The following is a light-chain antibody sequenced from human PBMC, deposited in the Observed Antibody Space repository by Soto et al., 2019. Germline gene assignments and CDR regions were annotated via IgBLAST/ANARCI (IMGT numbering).Light chain of an antibody. CDR1: QSVSSY. J-gene: IGKJ4*01. CDR2: DAS. V-gene: IGKV3-11*01. Sequence: EIVSTQSPATLCLSPGERATLSCRASQSVSSYLAWYQQKPGQAPRLLIYDASNRATGIPPRFSGSGSGTDFTLTISSLEPEDFAVYYCQQRTNWPPITFGGRTKGYIK. CDR3: QQRTNWPPIT.